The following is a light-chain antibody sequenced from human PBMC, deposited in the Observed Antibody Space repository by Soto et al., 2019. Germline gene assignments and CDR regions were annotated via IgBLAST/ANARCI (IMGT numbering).Light chain of an antibody. J-gene: IGLJ2*01. CDR1: SGSIASNY. CDR3: QSYDRSNVV. V-gene: IGLV6-57*02. CDR2: ADD. Sequence: NFMLTQPHSVSESPGKTVTISCTGRSGSIASNYVQWYQQRPGSAPTTVIYADDQRPSGVPDRFSGSIDSSSNSASLTISGLRTEDEADYYCQSYDRSNVVFGGGTKLTVL.